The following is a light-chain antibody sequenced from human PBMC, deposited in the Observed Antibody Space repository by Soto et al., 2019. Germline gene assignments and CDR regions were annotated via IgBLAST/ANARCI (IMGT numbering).Light chain of an antibody. J-gene: IGKJ5*01. CDR2: GAS. CDR3: QHYVNSPIT. V-gene: IGKV3-20*01. Sequence: EIVLTQSPGTLSLPPGERATLSCRASQSVSSSYLAWYQQKPGQAPRLLIYGASSRATGIPDRFSGSGSGTDFTLTISRLEPEDFAVYFCQHYVNSPITFGQGTRLEIK. CDR1: QSVSSSY.